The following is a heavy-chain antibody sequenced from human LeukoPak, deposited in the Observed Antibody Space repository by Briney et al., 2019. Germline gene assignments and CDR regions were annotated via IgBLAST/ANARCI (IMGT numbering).Heavy chain of an antibody. CDR1: GGSISIYY. Sequence: SETLSLTCSVSGGSISIYYWSWIRQPPGKGLEWIGYIYYSGSTNYNPSLKSRVTISVDTSKNQFSLKLSSVTAADTAVYYCARADSSSSLFDYWGQGTLVTVSS. V-gene: IGHV4-59*01. CDR2: IYYSGST. D-gene: IGHD6-6*01. CDR3: ARADSSSSLFDY. J-gene: IGHJ4*02.